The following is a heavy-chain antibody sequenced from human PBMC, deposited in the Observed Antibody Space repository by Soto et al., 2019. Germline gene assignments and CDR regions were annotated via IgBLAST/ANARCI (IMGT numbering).Heavy chain of an antibody. CDR2: MNYSGSF. V-gene: IGHV4-34*01. D-gene: IGHD3-22*01. J-gene: IGHJ6*02. Sequence: SETLSLTCAVYGGSFRGYYWIWIRQPPGKGLEWIGEMNYSGSFNYNPSLESRVIISVDTSKNQFSLRLSSVTAADTAVYYCARRLYYDSSGFEGGGMDVWGQGTTVTVSS. CDR1: GGSFRGYY. CDR3: ARRLYYDSSGFEGGGMDV.